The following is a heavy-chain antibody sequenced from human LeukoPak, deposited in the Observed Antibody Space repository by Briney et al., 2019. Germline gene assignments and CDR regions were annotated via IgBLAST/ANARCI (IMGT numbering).Heavy chain of an antibody. CDR3: WRHVSNRWDYYYGLDV. CDR2: IFHSGGT. J-gene: IGHJ6*02. V-gene: IGHV4-39*01. D-gene: IGHD3-16*02. CDR1: GGSISSDGVY. Sequence: PSETLSLTCTVSGGSISSDGVYWGWVRQPPGKGLEWIGSIFHSGGTYYNPSLKSRVSLPVDTSKNQFSLNLNSVTAADTAVYYCWRHVSNRWDYYYGLDVWGQGTTVTVSS.